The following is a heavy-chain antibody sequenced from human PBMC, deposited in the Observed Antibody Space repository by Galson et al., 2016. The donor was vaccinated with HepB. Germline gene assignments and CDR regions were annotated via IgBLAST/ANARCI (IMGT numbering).Heavy chain of an antibody. CDR2: ISWDGGVT. V-gene: IGHV3-43D*03. D-gene: IGHD2-15*01. CDR1: GFTFEDYA. CDR3: AKDYCSGARCYSTPES. Sequence: SLRLSCAVSGFTFEDYAMLWVRQAPGQGLEWVALISWDGGVTRYGDFVKCRFTVSRDNRQNFLHLEMNSLKTDDTGVYYCAKDYCSGARCYSTPESWGRGTLVTVSS. J-gene: IGHJ4*02.